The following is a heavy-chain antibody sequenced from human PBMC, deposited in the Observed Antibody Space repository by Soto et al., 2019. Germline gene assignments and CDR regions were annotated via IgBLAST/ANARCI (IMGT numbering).Heavy chain of an antibody. CDR3: ARPTYYYDSSGPPAY. D-gene: IGHD3-22*01. V-gene: IGHV3-48*01. CDR1: GFTFSTYS. CDR2: ISSSSSTI. Sequence: GGSLRLSCAASGFTFSTYSMNWVRQAPGKGLEWVSYISSSSSTIFYTDSVKGRFTVSRDNAKNSLYLQMNSLIAEDKAVFYCARPTYYYDSSGPPAYWGQGTLVTVSS. J-gene: IGHJ4*02.